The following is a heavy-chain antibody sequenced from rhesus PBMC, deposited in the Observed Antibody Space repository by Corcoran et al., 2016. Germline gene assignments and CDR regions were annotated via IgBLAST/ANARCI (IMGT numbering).Heavy chain of an antibody. Sequence: QVTLKESGPALVKPTQTLTLTCTFSGFSLTTSGMGVGWIRQPPGKALEWLALIYWDDDKRYSTSLNNRLTISKDISKSQVVLTMTNMDPVDTATYYCARGNWNYRTFDFWGQGLRVTVSS. D-gene: IGHD1-26*01. V-gene: IGHV2-174*01. J-gene: IGHJ3*01. CDR1: GFSLTTSGMG. CDR3: ARGNWNYRTFDF. CDR2: IYWDDDK.